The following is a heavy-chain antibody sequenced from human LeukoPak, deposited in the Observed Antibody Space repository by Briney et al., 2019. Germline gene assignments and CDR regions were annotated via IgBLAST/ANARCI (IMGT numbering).Heavy chain of an antibody. CDR2: IKSNNDGGTA. CDR1: GLTLTTAW. V-gene: IGHV3-15*01. D-gene: IGHD3-22*01. CDR3: TTDRYYFDP. Sequence: GGSLRLSRTASGLTLTTAWMSWVRQAPGKGLEWVGRIKSNNDGGTADFGAPVKDRFTMSRDDSRNTFYLQMNSLRTDDTAVYYCTTDRYYFDPWGQGTLVTVSS. J-gene: IGHJ5*02.